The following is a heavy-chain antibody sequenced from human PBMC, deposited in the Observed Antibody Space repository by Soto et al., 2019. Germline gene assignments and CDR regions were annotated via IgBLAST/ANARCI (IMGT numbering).Heavy chain of an antibody. V-gene: IGHV3-11*01. CDR1: GFTFSDYY. CDR2: ISSSGSTI. CDR3: ARVNDQPRFDGRFGETIPPYFDY. Sequence: GGSLRLSCAASGFTFSDYYMSWIRQAPGKGLEWVSYISSSGSTIYYADSVKGRFTISRDNAKNSLYLQMNSLRAEDTAVYYCARVNDQPRFDGRFGETIPPYFDYWGQGTLVTVSS. J-gene: IGHJ4*02. D-gene: IGHD3-10*01.